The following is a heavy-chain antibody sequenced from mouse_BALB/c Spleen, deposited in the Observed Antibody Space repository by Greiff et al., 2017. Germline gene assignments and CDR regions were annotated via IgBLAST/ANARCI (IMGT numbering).Heavy chain of an antibody. CDR3: ARQRDAWFAY. V-gene: IGHV5-12-1*01. Sequence: EVMLVESGGGLVKPGGSLKLSCAASGFAFSSYDMSWVRQTPEKRLEWVAYISSGGGSTYYPDTVKGRFTISRDNAKNTLYLQMSSLKSEDTAMYYCARQRDAWFAYWGQGTLVTVSA. D-gene: IGHD3-3*01. CDR2: ISSGGGST. CDR1: GFAFSSYD. J-gene: IGHJ3*01.